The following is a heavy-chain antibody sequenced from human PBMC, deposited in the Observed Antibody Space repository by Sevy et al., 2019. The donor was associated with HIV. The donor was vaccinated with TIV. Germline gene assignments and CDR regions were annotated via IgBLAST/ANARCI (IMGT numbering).Heavy chain of an antibody. CDR2: IWYDGSNK. V-gene: IGHV3-33*01. J-gene: IGHJ4*02. CDR1: GLTFSKYG. D-gene: IGHD3-22*01. Sequence: GGSLRLSCAASGLTFSKYGMHWVRQAPGKGLEWVALIWYDGSNKYYADSVKGRFTISRDNSKNTLYLQRNSLRAEDRAVYYCVRGADYYDSSGANCDYWGQGTLVTVSS. CDR3: VRGADYYDSSGANCDY.